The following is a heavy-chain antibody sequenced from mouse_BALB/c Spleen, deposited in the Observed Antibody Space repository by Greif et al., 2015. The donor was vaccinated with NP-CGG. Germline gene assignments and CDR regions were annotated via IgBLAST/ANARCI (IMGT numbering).Heavy chain of an antibody. J-gene: IGHJ3*01. CDR2: ISSGSSTI. D-gene: IGHD2-4*01. Sequence: VQLQQSGGGLVQPGGSRKLSCAASGFTFSSFGMHWVRQAPEKGLEWVAYISSGSSTIYYADTVKGRFTISRDNPKNTLFLQMTSLRSEDTAMYYCASGSDDYDWFACWGQGTLVTVSA. CDR1: GFTFSSFG. CDR3: ASGSDDYDWFAC. V-gene: IGHV5-17*02.